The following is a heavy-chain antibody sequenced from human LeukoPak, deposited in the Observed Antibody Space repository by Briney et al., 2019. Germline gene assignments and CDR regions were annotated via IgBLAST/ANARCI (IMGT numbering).Heavy chain of an antibody. Sequence: GRSLRLSCAASGFTVSSNYMSWVRQAPGKGLEWVSVIYSGGSTYYADSVKGRFTISGDKSANTVYLQMNSLRVDDTAMYYCAHSYDFDSSGYHRPTAIWGQGTQVTVSS. D-gene: IGHD3-22*01. CDR1: GFTVSSNY. CDR2: IYSGGST. V-gene: IGHV3-53*05. CDR3: AHSYDFDSSGYHRPTAI. J-gene: IGHJ4*02.